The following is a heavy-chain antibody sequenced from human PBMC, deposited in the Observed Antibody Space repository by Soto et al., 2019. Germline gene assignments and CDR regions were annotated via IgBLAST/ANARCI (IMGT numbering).Heavy chain of an antibody. J-gene: IGHJ5*02. V-gene: IGHV1-8*01. CDR2: MNPNSGNT. Sequence: ASVKVSCKASGYTFTSYDINWVRQATGQGLEWMGWMNPNSGNTGYAQKFQGRVTMTRNTSISTAYMELSSLRSEDTAVYYCARVVPRSGYYYRRFDPWGQGTLVTVSS. D-gene: IGHD3-3*01. CDR3: ARVVPRSGYYYRRFDP. CDR1: GYTFTSYD.